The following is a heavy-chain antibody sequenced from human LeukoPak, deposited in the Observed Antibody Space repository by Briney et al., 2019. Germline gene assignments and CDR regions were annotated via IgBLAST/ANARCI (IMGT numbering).Heavy chain of an antibody. CDR2: ISGYNGNT. D-gene: IGHD6-6*01. J-gene: IGHJ4*02. Sequence: ASVTVSCKASGYTFTSYGISWVRQAPGKGLEWMGWISGYNGNTNYAQKLQGRVTMTTDTSTSTVYMELRSLRSDDTAVYYCAREDSSSSGNIDYWGQGTLVTVSS. CDR3: AREDSSSSGNIDY. V-gene: IGHV1-18*01. CDR1: GYTFTSYG.